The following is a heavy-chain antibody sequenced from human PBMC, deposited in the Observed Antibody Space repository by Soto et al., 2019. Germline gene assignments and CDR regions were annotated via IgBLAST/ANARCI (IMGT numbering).Heavy chain of an antibody. Sequence: GGSLRLSCAASGFTFSDYYMSWIRQAPGKGLEWVSYISSSSSYTNYADPVKGRFTISRDNAKNSLYLQMNSLRAEDTAVYYCERDHLAADVDYWGQGTLVTVSS. D-gene: IGHD6-13*01. CDR1: GFTFSDYY. CDR3: ERDHLAADVDY. J-gene: IGHJ4*02. CDR2: ISSSSSYT. V-gene: IGHV3-11*06.